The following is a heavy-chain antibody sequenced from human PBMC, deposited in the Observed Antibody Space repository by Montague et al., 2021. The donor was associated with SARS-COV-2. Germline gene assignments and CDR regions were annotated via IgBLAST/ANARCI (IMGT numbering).Heavy chain of an antibody. V-gene: IGHV4-39*01. D-gene: IGHD4-17*01. CDR1: GDSTSCPYCC. CDR2: IYNSTTT. J-gene: IGHJ5*02. Sequence: SETLSLTCTVSGDSTSCPYCCWGWIRQAPGKGLDWVLTIYNSTTTYYTPSLQSRLTISIDTSKTQLSLKLTSVTAADTAVYYCARHRNYGDHSLGNWLHPWGQGTLVTVSS. CDR3: ARHRNYGDHSLGNWLHP.